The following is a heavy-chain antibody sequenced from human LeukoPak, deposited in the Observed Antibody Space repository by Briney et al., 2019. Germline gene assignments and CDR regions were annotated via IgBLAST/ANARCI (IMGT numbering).Heavy chain of an antibody. Sequence: GGSLRLSCAASGFIFSSSAMTWVRQAPGKGLEWVSSISGSGDRTYYADSVKGRFTISRDKSKIPVYLQMNSLRAEDTAVYYCAKGTSSTAPAAGWFDPWGQGTLVTLSS. V-gene: IGHV3-23*01. D-gene: IGHD6-13*01. J-gene: IGHJ5*02. CDR2: ISGSGDRT. CDR1: GFIFSSSA. CDR3: AKGTSSTAPAAGWFDP.